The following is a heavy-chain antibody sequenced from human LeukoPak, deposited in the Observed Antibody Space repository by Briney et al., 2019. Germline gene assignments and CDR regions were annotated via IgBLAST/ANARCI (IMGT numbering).Heavy chain of an antibody. D-gene: IGHD4-17*01. V-gene: IGHV3-23*01. CDR1: GFTFSNYA. Sequence: GGSLRLSCAASGFTFSNYAMSWVRQAPGKGLEWVSTISGSGGSSYYADSVKGQFTISRDNSKNTLYLQMNSLRAEDTAVYYCARADYGPTHYSYGMAVWGQGTTVTVSS. CDR2: ISGSGGSS. CDR3: ARADYGPTHYSYGMAV. J-gene: IGHJ6*02.